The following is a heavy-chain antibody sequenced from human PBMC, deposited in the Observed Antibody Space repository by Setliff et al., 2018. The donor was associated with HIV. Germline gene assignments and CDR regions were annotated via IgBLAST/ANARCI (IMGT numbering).Heavy chain of an antibody. V-gene: IGHV3-48*03. D-gene: IGHD2-21*02. Sequence: PGGSLRLSCEASGFPFSSYAMHWARQAPGRGLEWVSYITSSGSTTHYGDSVRGRFTASRDNAESSLYLQMNNLRVEDTAVYYCAIIRVTGSPYCGQGTLVTVSS. CDR3: AIIRVTGSPY. CDR1: GFPFSSYA. CDR2: ITSSGSTT. J-gene: IGHJ4*02.